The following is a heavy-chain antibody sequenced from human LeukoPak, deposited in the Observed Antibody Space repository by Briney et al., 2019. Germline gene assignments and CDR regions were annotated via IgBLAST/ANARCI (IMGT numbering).Heavy chain of an antibody. CDR1: GYTFTGYY. J-gene: IGHJ1*01. V-gene: IGHV1-2*02. D-gene: IGHD3/OR15-3a*01. CDR2: INPNSGGT. Sequence: ASVKVSCKASGYTFTGYYMHWVRQAPGQGLEWMGWINPNSGGTNYAQKFQGRVTMTRDTSISTAYMELSRLRSDDTAVYYCARDEFGLEPLLGYFQHWGQGTLVTVSS. CDR3: ARDEFGLEPLLGYFQH.